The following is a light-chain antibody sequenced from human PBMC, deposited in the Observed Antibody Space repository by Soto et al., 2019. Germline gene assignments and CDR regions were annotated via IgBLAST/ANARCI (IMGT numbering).Light chain of an antibody. Sequence: QAVATQEPSLTVSPGGTVTLTCASSTGAVTSGHYPNWFQQKPGQAPRALIYSTNKKHSWTPARVSGSLLGGKAALTLAGVQPEDEAEYYFLLYYGGAQPVVFGGGTKVTVL. J-gene: IGLJ2*01. V-gene: IGLV7-43*01. CDR2: STN. CDR3: LLYYGGAQPVV. CDR1: TGAVTSGHY.